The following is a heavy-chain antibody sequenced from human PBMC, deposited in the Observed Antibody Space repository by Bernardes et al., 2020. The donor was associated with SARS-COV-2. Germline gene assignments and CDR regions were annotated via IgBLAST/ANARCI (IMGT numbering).Heavy chain of an antibody. CDR2: IYSGGNT. V-gene: IGHV3-66*01. Sequence: AGSLRLSCAASGFTVSSNYMSWVRQAPGKGLEWVSVIYSGGNTYSADSVKGRFTISRDNSKNTVYLQMNSLRAEDTAVYYCARDYPGPADWGQGTLVTVSS. CDR1: GFTVSSNY. D-gene: IGHD6-13*01. J-gene: IGHJ4*02. CDR3: ARDYPGPAD.